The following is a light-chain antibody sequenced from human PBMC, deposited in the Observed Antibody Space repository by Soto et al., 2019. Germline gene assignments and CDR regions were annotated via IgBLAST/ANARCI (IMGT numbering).Light chain of an antibody. Sequence: QAVVTQPASVSGSPGQSITISCIGTSSDVGNYNFVSWYQHHPGKAPRLIISEVSNRPSGIPSRFSGSKSGNTASLTISGLRAEDEADYYCCSYTRSDTLLFGGGTKLTVL. CDR3: CSYTRSDTLL. J-gene: IGLJ2*01. CDR1: SSDVGNYNF. V-gene: IGLV2-23*02. CDR2: EVS.